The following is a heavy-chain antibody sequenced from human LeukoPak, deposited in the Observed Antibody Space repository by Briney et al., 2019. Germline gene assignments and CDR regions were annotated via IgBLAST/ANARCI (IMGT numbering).Heavy chain of an antibody. D-gene: IGHD5-24*01. CDR2: IYYSGSS. J-gene: IGHJ4*02. V-gene: IGHV4-39*01. CDR3: ARHRSGWLQSSFDY. CDR1: GGSISSSSSY. Sequence: SETLSLTCTVSGGSISSSSSYWGWIRQPPGKGLEWIGSIYYSGSSFDNPALKSRVTISVDTSKNQFSLKLSSVTAADTAVYYCARHRSGWLQSSFDYWGQGTLVTVSS.